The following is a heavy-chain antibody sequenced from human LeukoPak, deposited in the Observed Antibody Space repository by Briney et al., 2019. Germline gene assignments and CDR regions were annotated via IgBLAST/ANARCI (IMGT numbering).Heavy chain of an antibody. Sequence: ASVKVSCKASGYTFTGYYMHWVRQAPGQGLEWMGWINPNSGGTNYAEKFQGRVTMTRDTSISTAYMELSRLRSDDTAVYYCARDPRSKGVTDYWGQGTLVTVSS. V-gene: IGHV1-2*02. CDR2: INPNSGGT. D-gene: IGHD2-21*02. CDR3: ARDPRSKGVTDY. J-gene: IGHJ4*02. CDR1: GYTFTGYY.